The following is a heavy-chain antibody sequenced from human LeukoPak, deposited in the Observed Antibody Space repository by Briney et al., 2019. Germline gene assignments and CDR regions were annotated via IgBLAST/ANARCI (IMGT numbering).Heavy chain of an antibody. V-gene: IGHV3-11*01. Sequence: GGSLRLSCAASGFTFSDYYMSWIRQAPGKGLEWVSYISSSGSTIYYADSVKGRFTISRDNAKNSLYLQMNSLRAEDTALYYCAILAAAAPPPNYYMDVWGKGTTVTVSS. CDR3: AILAAAAPPPNYYMDV. D-gene: IGHD6-13*01. CDR1: GFTFSDYY. J-gene: IGHJ6*03. CDR2: ISSSGSTI.